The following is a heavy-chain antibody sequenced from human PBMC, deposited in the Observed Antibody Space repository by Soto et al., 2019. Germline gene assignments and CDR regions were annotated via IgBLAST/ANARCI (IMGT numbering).Heavy chain of an antibody. J-gene: IGHJ4*02. V-gene: IGHV3-72*01. CDR1: GFTFSDHY. Sequence: GGSLRHSCAASGFTFSDHYMDWVRQAPGKGLEWVGRTRNKANSFTTEYAASVKGRFTIFRDDSKNSLYLQMSSLKTEDTAMYYCAREFMTTVTYFDYWGQGTLVTVSS. CDR3: AREFMTTVTYFDY. D-gene: IGHD4-17*01. CDR2: TRNKANSFTT.